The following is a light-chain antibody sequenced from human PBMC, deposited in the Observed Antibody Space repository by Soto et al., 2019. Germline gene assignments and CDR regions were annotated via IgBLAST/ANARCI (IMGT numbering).Light chain of an antibody. Sequence: QLVLTQPPSVSGTPGQWITISCSGSSSDIGTNYVYWYQQLPGAAPKLLIYRNNQRPSGVPDRFSGSKSGTSASLAISGLRSEDEAEYHCAGWDDSLSGFYVFGTGTKLTVL. CDR2: RNN. CDR3: AGWDDSLSGFYV. V-gene: IGLV1-47*01. J-gene: IGLJ1*01. CDR1: SSDIGTNY.